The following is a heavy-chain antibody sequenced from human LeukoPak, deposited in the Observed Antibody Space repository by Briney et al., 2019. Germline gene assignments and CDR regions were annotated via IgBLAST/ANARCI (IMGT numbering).Heavy chain of an antibody. D-gene: IGHD3-22*01. Sequence: KPSETLSLTCTVSGGSISRSSYYWGWIRQPPGKGLEWIASIYYSGSTYHNPSLKSRVTISVDTSKNQFSLKLGSVTAADTAVYYCTTYYYDSSGLGRFDPWGQGFLVTVSS. CDR1: GGSISRSSYY. CDR3: TTYYYDSSGLGRFDP. V-gene: IGHV4-39*07. CDR2: IYYSGST. J-gene: IGHJ5*02.